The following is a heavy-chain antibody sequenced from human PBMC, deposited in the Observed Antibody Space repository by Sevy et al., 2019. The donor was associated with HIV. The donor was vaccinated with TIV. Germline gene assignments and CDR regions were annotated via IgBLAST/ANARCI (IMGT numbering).Heavy chain of an antibody. CDR1: GGSFSGYY. J-gene: IGHJ5*02. V-gene: IGHV4-34*01. CDR3: ARGRTDYWNLSRRWFDP. Sequence: SETLSLTCAVYGGSFSGYYWSWIRQPPGKGLEWIGEINHSGSTKYNPSLKSRVTISVDTSKNQFSLKLSSVTAADTAVYYCARGRTDYWNLSRRWFDPWCQGTLVTVSS. CDR2: INHSGST. D-gene: IGHD1-1*01.